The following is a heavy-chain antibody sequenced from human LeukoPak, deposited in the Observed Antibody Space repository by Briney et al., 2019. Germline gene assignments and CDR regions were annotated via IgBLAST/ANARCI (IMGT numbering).Heavy chain of an antibody. V-gene: IGHV3-7*01. CDR1: GLIFSSFE. CDR3: ARESVNGWLRREDREYYFDY. CDR2: IQQDGSEK. Sequence: GGSLRLSWEVSGLIFSSFERNWVRQAPGKGLEWVANIQQDGSEKYYVDSVKGRFTISRDNAKNSLYLQMNSLRAEDTAVYYCARESVNGWLRREDREYYFDYWGQGTLVTVSS. D-gene: IGHD5-12*01. J-gene: IGHJ4*02.